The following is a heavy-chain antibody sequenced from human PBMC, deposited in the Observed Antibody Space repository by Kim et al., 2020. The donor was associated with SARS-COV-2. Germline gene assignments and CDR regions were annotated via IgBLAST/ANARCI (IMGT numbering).Heavy chain of an antibody. J-gene: IGHJ5*02. CDR2: IHYSGSS. CDR1: GGSISSYY. CDR3: ARLHINRFDP. Sequence: SETLSLTCTVSGGSISSYYWSWIRQSPGKGLEWIGYIHYSGSSKYNPSLKSRVTISEDTSKNQFSLKLNSVTAADTAVYYCARLHINRFDPWGQGTLVTV. V-gene: IGHV4-59*08.